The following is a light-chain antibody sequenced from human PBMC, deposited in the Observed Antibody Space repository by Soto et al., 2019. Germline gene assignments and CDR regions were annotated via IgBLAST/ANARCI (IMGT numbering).Light chain of an antibody. Sequence: DIVLTQSPCTLSLSPGERATLSCRASQSVSTSYLAWYQQKPGQAPMLLIYGASSRATGLPDRFSGSGSGTEFTLTISSLQPEDFAVYYCQQYGSYPRTFGQGTKVEIK. CDR3: QQYGSYPRT. V-gene: IGKV3-20*01. CDR2: GAS. J-gene: IGKJ1*01. CDR1: QSVSTSY.